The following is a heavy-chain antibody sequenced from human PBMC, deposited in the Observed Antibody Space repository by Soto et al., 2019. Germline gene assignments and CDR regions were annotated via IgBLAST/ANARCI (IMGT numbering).Heavy chain of an antibody. CDR3: TTDLSGRCSGGSCRDAFDL. CDR2: IRNNGDGVTP. J-gene: IGHJ3*01. V-gene: IGHV3-15*07. Sequence: EVQLVESGGGLVKPGGSLTLSCTASGFTFSHAWMNWVRQAPGKGLEWVGRIRNNGDGVTPDYAAPVKGRFSISRDDLKNTLYQQMTSLKPGDTAVYYFTTDLSGRCSGGSCRDAFDLWGRGTMVTVSS. D-gene: IGHD2-15*01. CDR1: GFTFSHAW.